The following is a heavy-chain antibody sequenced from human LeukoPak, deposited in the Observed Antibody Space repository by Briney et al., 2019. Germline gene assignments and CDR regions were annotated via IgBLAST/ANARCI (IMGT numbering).Heavy chain of an antibody. CDR3: AKDARSFDWLYDH. CDR1: GFAFSTYG. J-gene: IGHJ4*02. D-gene: IGHD3-9*01. V-gene: IGHV3-30*02. Sequence: GGSLRLSCVTSGFAFSTYGMHWVRQAPGKGLEWVAYIRSDGSHDSYADSVTGRFTISRDNSKNTLYLQMNSLRIENTSMYYCAKDARSFDWLYDHWGQGILVTVSS. CDR2: IRSDGSHD.